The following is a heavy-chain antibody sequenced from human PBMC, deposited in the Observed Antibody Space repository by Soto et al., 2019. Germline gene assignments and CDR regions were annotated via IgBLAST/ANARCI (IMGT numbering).Heavy chain of an antibody. V-gene: IGHV1-69*01. J-gene: IGHJ6*02. Sequence: QVQLVQSGAEVKKPGSSVKVSCKASGGTFSSYAISWVRQAPGQGLEWMGGIITIFGTANYAQEFQGRVTITADESTSTAYMELRRLRSEDTAMYYCARAGFSATYYYYYGMDVWGQGTTVTVSS. D-gene: IGHD5-12*01. CDR2: IITIFGTA. CDR3: ARAGFSATYYYYYGMDV. CDR1: GGTFSSYA.